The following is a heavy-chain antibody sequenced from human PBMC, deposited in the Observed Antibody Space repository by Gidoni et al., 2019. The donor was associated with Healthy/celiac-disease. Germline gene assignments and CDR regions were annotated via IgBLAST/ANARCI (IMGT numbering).Heavy chain of an antibody. V-gene: IGHV4-39*02. Sequence: QLQLQESGPGLVKPSETLSLTCTVSGGSIRSSSYYWGWIRQPPGKGLEWIGSIYYSGSTYYNPSLKSRVTISVDTSKNQFSLKLSSVTAADTAVYYCARDFWSGYYNYYYYYMDVWGKGTTVTVSS. CDR2: IYYSGST. D-gene: IGHD3-3*01. J-gene: IGHJ6*03. CDR3: ARDFWSGYYNYYYYYMDV. CDR1: GGSIRSSSYY.